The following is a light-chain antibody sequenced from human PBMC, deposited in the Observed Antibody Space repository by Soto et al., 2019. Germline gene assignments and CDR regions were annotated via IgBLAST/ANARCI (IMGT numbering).Light chain of an antibody. CDR3: SSYKTSNTYV. V-gene: IGLV1-44*01. Sequence: QSVLTQPPSASGAPGQRVTLSCIGGSSNVGFNAVNWYQQLPGAAPKLLIHGNSQRPSGVPDRFSGSKSGTSASLAIIGLRAEDEANYYCSSYKTSNTYVFGTGTKVTVL. CDR2: GNS. CDR1: SSNVGFNA. J-gene: IGLJ1*01.